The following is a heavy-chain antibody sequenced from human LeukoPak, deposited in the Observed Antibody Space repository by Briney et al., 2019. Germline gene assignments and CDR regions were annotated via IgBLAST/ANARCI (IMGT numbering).Heavy chain of an antibody. V-gene: IGHV3-7*01. CDR2: IKQDGSEK. CDR1: GFTFSSYE. J-gene: IGHJ4*02. CDR3: ARDRTPTNYYDSSGYFDY. D-gene: IGHD3-22*01. Sequence: PGGSLRLSCAASGFTFSSYEMNWVRQAPGKGLEWVANIKQDGSEKYYVDSVKGRFTISRDNAKNSLYLQMNSLRAEDTAVYYCARDRTPTNYYDSSGYFDYWGQGTLVTVSS.